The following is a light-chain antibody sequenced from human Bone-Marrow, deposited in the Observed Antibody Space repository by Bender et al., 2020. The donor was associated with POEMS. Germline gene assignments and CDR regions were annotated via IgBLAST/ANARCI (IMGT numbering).Light chain of an antibody. V-gene: IGLV1-51*01. CDR2: DNN. J-gene: IGLJ2*01. CDR1: SSNIGHNS. CDR3: ASFLPGDTHLV. Sequence: QSVLTQPPSVSAAPRQKVTLSCSGGSSNIGHNSVSRYQQLPGTAPKLLIYDNNKRPSGIPDRFSGSKSGNTASLTVSGLQAEDEATYYCASFLPGDTHLVLGGGTKLTVL.